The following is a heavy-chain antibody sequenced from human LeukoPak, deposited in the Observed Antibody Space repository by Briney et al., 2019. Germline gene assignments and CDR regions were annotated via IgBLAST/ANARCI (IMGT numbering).Heavy chain of an antibody. J-gene: IGHJ5*02. Sequence: SETLSLTCTVSGGSISSYYWSWIRQPAGKGLEWIGRIYTSGSTNYNPSLKIRVTMSVDTSKNQFSLKLSSVTAADTAVYYCARSISSFGAGDWFDPWGQGTLVTVSS. CDR3: ARSISSFGAGDWFDP. D-gene: IGHD3-16*01. CDR1: GGSISSYY. CDR2: IYTSGST. V-gene: IGHV4-4*07.